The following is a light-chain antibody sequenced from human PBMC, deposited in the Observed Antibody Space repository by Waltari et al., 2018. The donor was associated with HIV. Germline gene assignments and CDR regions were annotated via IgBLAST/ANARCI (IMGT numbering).Light chain of an antibody. J-gene: IGLJ1*01. V-gene: IGLV2-23*01. CDR3: CSYAGSSPYV. Sequence: HSALTQPASVSGPTGPPSPSPCAGTSTDAGREDVLTWYQHHPANAPNLMIYEGSKRPSGVSNRFSGSKSGNSASLTISGLQAEDEADYYCCSYAGSSPYVFGTGTKVTVL. CDR1: STDAGREDV. CDR2: EGS.